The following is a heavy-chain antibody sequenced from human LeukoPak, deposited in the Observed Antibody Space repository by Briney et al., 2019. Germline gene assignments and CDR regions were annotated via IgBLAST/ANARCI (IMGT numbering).Heavy chain of an antibody. V-gene: IGHV4-4*09. CDR3: ARDRLGMGF. D-gene: IGHD7-27*01. CDR2: IYTSGST. Sequence: SETLSLTCTVSGGSISSYYWSWIRQPPGKGLEWIGYIYTSGSTNYNPSLKSRVTISVDTSKNQFSLKLSSVTAADTAVYYCARDRLGMGFWGQGTPVIVSS. J-gene: IGHJ4*02. CDR1: GGSISSYY.